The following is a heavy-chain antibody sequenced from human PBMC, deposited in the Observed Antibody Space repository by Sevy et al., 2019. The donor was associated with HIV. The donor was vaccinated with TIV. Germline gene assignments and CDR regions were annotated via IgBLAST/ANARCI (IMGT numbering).Heavy chain of an antibody. CDR3: ARAAYYDYIWGSYRWTYYYYGMDV. D-gene: IGHD3-16*02. CDR1: GFTFSSYW. J-gene: IGHJ6*02. CDR2: IKQDGSEK. V-gene: IGHV3-7*03. Sequence: GGSLRLSCAASGFTFSSYWMSWVRQAPGTGLEWVANIKQDGSEKYYVDSVKGRFTISRDNAKNSLYLQMNSLRAEDTAVYYCARAAYYDYIWGSYRWTYYYYGMDVWGQGTTVTVSS.